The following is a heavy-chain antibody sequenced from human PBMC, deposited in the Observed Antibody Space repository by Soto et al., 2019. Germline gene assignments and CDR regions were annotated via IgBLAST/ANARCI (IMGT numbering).Heavy chain of an antibody. J-gene: IGHJ4*02. D-gene: IGHD6-19*01. CDR3: AKGRGNGWAWYFDK. V-gene: IGHV3-23*01. Sequence: EVRLLEAGGGLKQPGGSLRLSCAASGFSFKESAMNWIRQAPGKGLEWVASISDTGASTWYAESVRGRLSISRDNSKNTLYLQMNSLRGEDTAVYYCAKGRGNGWAWYFDKWGQGTLVTVSS. CDR2: ISDTGAST. CDR1: GFSFKESA.